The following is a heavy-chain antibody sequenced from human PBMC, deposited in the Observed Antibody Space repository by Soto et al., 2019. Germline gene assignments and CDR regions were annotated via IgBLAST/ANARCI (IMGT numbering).Heavy chain of an antibody. CDR2: IKTQTDGEAT. J-gene: IGHJ4*02. CDR3: ATPSGSYIPY. V-gene: IGHV3-15*01. CDR1: GFTFSDAW. Sequence: LRLSCAASGFTFSDAWMAWVRQAPGRGLEWVGLIKTQTDGEATDFAAPVKGRFTVSRDNSKNTLDLQMNGMRTEDTAVYYCATPSGSYIPYSGRGTLVTVSS. D-gene: IGHD1-26*01.